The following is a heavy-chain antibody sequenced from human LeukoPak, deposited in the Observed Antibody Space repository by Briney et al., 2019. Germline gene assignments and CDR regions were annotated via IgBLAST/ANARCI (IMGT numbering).Heavy chain of an antibody. Sequence: PSETLSLTCTVSGSPISSYFWNWIRQPPGKGLEWIGYIRSGITNYNPSLQSRVTISVDSSKNQVSLNLRSLTAADTAVYYCARDPPKASGSYFIGGPDYWGQGTLVTVSS. V-gene: IGHV4-4*08. CDR1: GSPISSYF. CDR2: IRSGIT. CDR3: ARDPPKASGSYFIGGPDY. J-gene: IGHJ4*02. D-gene: IGHD3-10*01.